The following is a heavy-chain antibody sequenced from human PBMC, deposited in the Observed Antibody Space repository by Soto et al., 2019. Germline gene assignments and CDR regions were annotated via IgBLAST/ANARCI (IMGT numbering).Heavy chain of an antibody. CDR1: GFTFNNYF. J-gene: IGHJ6*02. CDR2: IWYDGSDE. V-gene: IGHV3-33*01. Sequence: QVQLVESGGGVVQPGRSLRLSCAASGFTFNNYFMHWVRQAPGAGLEWVAVIWYDGSDEYYTESVQGRFTISRDNSKNTLYLRMTSQRAEDTAVNCWVSEVRGNGVWLHHNSSAGMDVWGQGPTVPASS. D-gene: IGHD2-8*01. CDR3: VSEVRGNGVWLHHNSSAGMDV.